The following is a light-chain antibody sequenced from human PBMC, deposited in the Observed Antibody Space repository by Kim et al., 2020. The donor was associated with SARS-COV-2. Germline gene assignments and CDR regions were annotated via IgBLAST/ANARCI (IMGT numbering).Light chain of an antibody. J-gene: IGKJ2*03. CDR1: QGIHNY. V-gene: IGKV1-27*01. CDR2: GAS. Sequence: SASVGDRVTITCRASQGIHNYLAWYQQKPGKVPKVLIYGASTLQSGVPARFSGSGSGTDFTLTISSLQPEDVATYYCQKYNSSPYSFGQGTKLEIK. CDR3: QKYNSSPYS.